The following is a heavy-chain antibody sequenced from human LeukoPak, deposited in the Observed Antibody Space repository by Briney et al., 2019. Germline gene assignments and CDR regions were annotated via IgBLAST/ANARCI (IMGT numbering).Heavy chain of an antibody. CDR1: GFTFSSYG. V-gene: IGHV3-33*01. CDR2: IWYDGSNK. CDR3: AREGDTVMVTWFAFDL. Sequence: PGGSLSLSCAASGFTFSSYGMHWARQAPGKGLEWVAVIWYDGSNKYYADSVKGRFTISRDNSKNTLYLQMNSLRAEDTAVYYCAREGDTVMVTWFAFDLWGQGTKVTVSS. J-gene: IGHJ3*01. D-gene: IGHD5-18*01.